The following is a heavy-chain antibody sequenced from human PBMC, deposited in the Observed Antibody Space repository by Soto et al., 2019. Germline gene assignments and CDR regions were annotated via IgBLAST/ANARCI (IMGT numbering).Heavy chain of an antibody. D-gene: IGHD3-3*01. Sequence: PSETLSLTCAVYGGSFSGYYWSWIRQPPGKGLEWIGEINHSGSTNYNPSLKSRVTISVDTSKNQFSLKLSSVTAADTAVYYCARGYTIFRVVSYIDVWGKGTTVTGSS. CDR2: INHSGST. V-gene: IGHV4-34*01. J-gene: IGHJ6*03. CDR3: ARGYTIFRVVSYIDV. CDR1: GGSFSGYY.